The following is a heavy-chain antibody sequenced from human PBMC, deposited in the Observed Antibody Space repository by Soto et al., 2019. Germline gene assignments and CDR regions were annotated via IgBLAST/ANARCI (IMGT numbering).Heavy chain of an antibody. CDR3: ARDLGGRGFPPGD. Sequence: XTVKVSCKASGYTFTNYGSRWVRQAPGQGLEWMGWISAYNGNTNYAHKLQGRVTMTTDTSTSTAYMELRSLRSDDTAVYYCARDLGGRGFPPGDWAQGTLVTVPS. V-gene: IGHV1-18*01. CDR1: GYTFTNYG. CDR2: ISAYNGNT. D-gene: IGHD2-15*01. J-gene: IGHJ4*02.